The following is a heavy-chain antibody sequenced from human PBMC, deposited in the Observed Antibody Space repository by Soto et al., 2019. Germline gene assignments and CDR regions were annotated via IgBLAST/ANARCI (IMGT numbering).Heavy chain of an antibody. CDR2: ISGSGGST. CDR3: AKRAYDFWSGYCLGDY. J-gene: IGHJ4*02. V-gene: IGHV3-23*01. CDR1: GFTFSSYA. Sequence: GGSLRLSCAASGFTFSSYAMSWVRQAPGKGLEWVSAISGSGGSTYYADSVKGRFTISRDNSKNTLYLQMNSLRAEDTAVYYCAKRAYDFWSGYCLGDYWGQGTLVTVSS. D-gene: IGHD3-3*01.